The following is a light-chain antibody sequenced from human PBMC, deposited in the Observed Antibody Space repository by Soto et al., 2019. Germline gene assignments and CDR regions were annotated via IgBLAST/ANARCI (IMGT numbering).Light chain of an antibody. CDR3: QQYNNWPPLDA. CDR1: QSVRSN. V-gene: IGKV3-15*01. Sequence: EIVMTQSPATLSVSPGERATLSCRASQSVRSNLAWYQQKPGQAPRLLIYGASTRAIGIPARFSGSGSGTEFTLTISSLQSEDFAVYYCQQYNNWPPLDAFGQGTKVEIK. CDR2: GAS. J-gene: IGKJ1*01.